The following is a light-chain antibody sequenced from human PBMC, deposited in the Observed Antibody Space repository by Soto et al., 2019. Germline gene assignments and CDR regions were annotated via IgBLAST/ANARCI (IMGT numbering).Light chain of an antibody. J-gene: IGLJ1*01. Sequence: QSVLTQPASVSGSPGQSITISCTGTSSDVGLYDYVSWYQQHPGKAPRLMIYAASNRPSGVSNRFSASKSGNTASLFISGLQAEDEADYYCSSYTSDSSYVFGSGNKVTVL. CDR3: SSYTSDSSYV. CDR2: AAS. V-gene: IGLV2-14*01. CDR1: SSDVGLYDY.